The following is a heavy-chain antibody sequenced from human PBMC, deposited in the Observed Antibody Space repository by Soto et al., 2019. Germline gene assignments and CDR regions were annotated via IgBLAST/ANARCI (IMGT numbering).Heavy chain of an antibody. Sequence: EVQLVESGGGLVQPGGSLKLSCAASGFTFSGSAMHWVRQASGKGLEWVGRIRSKANSYATAYAASVKGRFTISRDDSKNTAYLQMNSLKTEDTAVYYCTRHRDYCSGGSCYTPDFDYWGQGNLVTVSS. V-gene: IGHV3-73*02. J-gene: IGHJ4*02. CDR2: IRSKANSYAT. CDR1: GFTFSGSA. D-gene: IGHD2-15*01. CDR3: TRHRDYCSGGSCYTPDFDY.